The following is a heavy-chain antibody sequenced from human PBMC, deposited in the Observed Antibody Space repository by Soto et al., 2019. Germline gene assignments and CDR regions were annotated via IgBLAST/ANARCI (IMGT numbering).Heavy chain of an antibody. CDR3: ARALYDTDSLPVGAEARHYAMDV. CDR1: QYNFTNYC. J-gene: IGHJ6*02. Sequence: QVQLVQSGAEVKKPGASVKVSCKASQYNFTNYCVHWVRQAPGQGLEWMGIINPRGGRTNYAQRFQGRVSVTRDTSTSTVYMELSSLRSEDTAVYYCARALYDTDSLPVGAEARHYAMDVWGLGTTVTVSS. D-gene: IGHD3-22*01. CDR2: INPRGGRT. V-gene: IGHV1-46*01.